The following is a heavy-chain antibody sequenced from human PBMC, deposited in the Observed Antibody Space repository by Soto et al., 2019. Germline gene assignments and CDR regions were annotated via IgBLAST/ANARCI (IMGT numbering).Heavy chain of an antibody. CDR1: GFTFSSYW. D-gene: IGHD1-26*01. J-gene: IGHJ4*02. Sequence: GALRLSCAASGFTFSSYWMHWVRQAPGKGLVWVSRINSDGSSTSYADSVKGRFTISRDNAKNTLYLQMNSLRAEDTAVYYCARARVGARPIDYWGQGTLVKVSS. V-gene: IGHV3-74*01. CDR3: ARARVGARPIDY. CDR2: INSDGSST.